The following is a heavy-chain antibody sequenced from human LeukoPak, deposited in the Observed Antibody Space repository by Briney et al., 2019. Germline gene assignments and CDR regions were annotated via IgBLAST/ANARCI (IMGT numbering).Heavy chain of an antibody. CDR3: VRVGRQMGSDY. V-gene: IGHV1-8*02. CDR1: GYTFTGYY. J-gene: IGHJ4*02. Sequence: ASVKVSCKASGYTFTGYYMHWVRQAPGQGLEWMGWINPNSGNTGYAQKFQGRVTMTRNTSISTAYMELSSLRSEDTAVYYCVRVGRQMGSDYWGQGTLVTVSS. D-gene: IGHD3-10*01. CDR2: INPNSGNT.